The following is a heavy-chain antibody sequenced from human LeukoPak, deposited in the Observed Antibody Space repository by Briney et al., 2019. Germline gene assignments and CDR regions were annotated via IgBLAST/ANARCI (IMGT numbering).Heavy chain of an antibody. Sequence: SETLSLTCTVSGGSVSGGSYYWSWIRQPPGKGLEWIGYIYYSGSTNYNPSLKSRVTISVDTSKNQFSLKLSSVTAADTAVYYCASQQWLVTRPFDYWGQGTLVTVSS. CDR3: ASQQWLVTRPFDY. V-gene: IGHV4-61*01. CDR1: GGSVSGGSYY. CDR2: IYYSGST. J-gene: IGHJ4*02. D-gene: IGHD6-19*01.